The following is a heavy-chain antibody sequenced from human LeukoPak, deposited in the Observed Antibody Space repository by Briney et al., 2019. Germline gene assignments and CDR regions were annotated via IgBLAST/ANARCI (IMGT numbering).Heavy chain of an antibody. Sequence: GGSLRLSCAASGFTFSSYAIHWVRQAPGKGLEWVAVIADDGSNKYCADSVKGRFTISRDNSNNTLYLQMNSLRVEDTAVYYCARVDDLDAFDTWGQGTLVTVSS. CDR3: ARVDDLDAFDT. J-gene: IGHJ3*02. CDR2: IADDGSNK. V-gene: IGHV3-30*04. D-gene: IGHD2-2*03. CDR1: GFTFSSYA.